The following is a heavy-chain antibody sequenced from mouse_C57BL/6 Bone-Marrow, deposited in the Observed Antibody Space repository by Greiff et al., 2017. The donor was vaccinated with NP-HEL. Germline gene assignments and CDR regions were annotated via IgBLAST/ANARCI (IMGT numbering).Heavy chain of an antibody. J-gene: IGHJ2*01. V-gene: IGHV1-42*01. D-gene: IGHD4-1*01. CDR1: GYSFTGYY. Sequence: EVQLQQSGPELVKPGASVKISCKASGYSFTGYYMNWVKQSPEKSLEWIGEINPSTGGTTYNQKFKAKATLTVDKSSSTAYMQLKSLTSEDSAVYYCAVNWDYFDYWGQGTTLTVSS. CDR2: INPSTGGT. CDR3: AVNWDYFDY.